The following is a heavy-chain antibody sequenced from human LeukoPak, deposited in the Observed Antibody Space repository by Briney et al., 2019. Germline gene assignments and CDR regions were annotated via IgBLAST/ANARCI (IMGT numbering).Heavy chain of an antibody. J-gene: IGHJ4*02. CDR3: ARGVPYASWSGPHYSDY. CDR2: IDGDGRIA. CDR1: GFTFSSYW. V-gene: IGHV3-74*01. D-gene: IGHD3-3*01. Sequence: GGSLRLSCAASGFTFSSYWMHWVRQVPGQGLVWVSHIDGDGRIAHYGDSVKGRFTISRDNAKNTVYLQMDSLRAEDTAVYYCARGVPYASWSGPHYSDYWGQGTLVTVSS.